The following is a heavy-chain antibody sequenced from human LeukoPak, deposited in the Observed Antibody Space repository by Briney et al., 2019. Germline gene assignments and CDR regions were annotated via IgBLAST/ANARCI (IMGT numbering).Heavy chain of an antibody. J-gene: IGHJ4*02. CDR3: ARTPAGDGSGRYYFDY. CDR1: GGSISSGGYS. V-gene: IGHV4-30-2*01. Sequence: SETLSLTCAVSGGSISSGGYSWSWIRQPPGKGLDWIGYIYHSGSTYYNPSLKSRVTISVDRSKNQFSLKLSSVTAADTAVYYCARTPAGDGSGRYYFDYWGQGTLVTVSS. CDR2: IYHSGST. D-gene: IGHD3-22*01.